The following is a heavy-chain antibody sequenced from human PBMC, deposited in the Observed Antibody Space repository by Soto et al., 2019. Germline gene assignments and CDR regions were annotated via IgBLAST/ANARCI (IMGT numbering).Heavy chain of an antibody. J-gene: IGHJ6*02. CDR3: ARSLTAAGTYYGMDV. CDR1: GFTFDDYA. D-gene: IGHD6-13*01. V-gene: IGHV3-9*01. CDR2: ISWNSGSI. Sequence: SLRLSCAASGFTFDDYAMHWVRQAPGKGLEWVSGISWNSGSIGYADSVQGRFTISRDNAKNSLYLQMNSLRAEDTALYYCARSLTAAGTYYGMDVWGQGTTVTVSS.